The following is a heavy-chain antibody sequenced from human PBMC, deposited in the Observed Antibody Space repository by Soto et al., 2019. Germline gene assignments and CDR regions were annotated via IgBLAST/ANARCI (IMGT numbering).Heavy chain of an antibody. CDR3: ARYSSGWWSGAFDI. V-gene: IGHV3-11*01. CDR1: GLTFSDYY. D-gene: IGHD6-19*01. CDR2: ISSSGSTI. J-gene: IGHJ3*02. Sequence: GGSLRLSCAASGLTFSDYYMSWIRQAPGKGLEWVSYISSSGSTIYYADSVKGRFTISRDNAKNSLYLQMNSLRAEDTAVYYCARYSSGWWSGAFDIWGQGTVVTVSS.